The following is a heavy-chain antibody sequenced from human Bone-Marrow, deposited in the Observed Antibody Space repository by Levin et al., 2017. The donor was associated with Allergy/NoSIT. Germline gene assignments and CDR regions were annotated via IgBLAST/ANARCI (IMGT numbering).Heavy chain of an antibody. J-gene: IGHJ4*02. D-gene: IGHD3-3*01. CDR1: GFSFSMHG. Sequence: PRASVKVSCEISGFSFSMHGMHWVRQAPGKGLEWVALISYEGSDKWYSDSVNGRFTISRDNSRNTVYLETGSLRPEDTAIYFCARDVSFGRSVHATWIDHWGQGTLVSVSS. CDR3: ARDVSFGRSVHATWIDH. CDR2: ISYEGSDK. V-gene: IGHV3-30*03.